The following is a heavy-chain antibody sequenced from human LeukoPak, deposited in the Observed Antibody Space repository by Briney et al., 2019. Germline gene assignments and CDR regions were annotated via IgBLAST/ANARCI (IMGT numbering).Heavy chain of an antibody. J-gene: IGHJ4*02. Sequence: PGGSLRLSCAASGFTFSTYWMSWVRQAPGKGLEWVGNIKEDGSEQYYVDSMKGRLTISRDNAKNSLYLQMNSLRVEDTAVYYCARDSFETDIDYWGQGTLVTVSS. CDR1: GFTFSTYW. CDR3: ARDSFETDIDY. V-gene: IGHV3-7*01. D-gene: IGHD1-14*01. CDR2: IKEDGSEQ.